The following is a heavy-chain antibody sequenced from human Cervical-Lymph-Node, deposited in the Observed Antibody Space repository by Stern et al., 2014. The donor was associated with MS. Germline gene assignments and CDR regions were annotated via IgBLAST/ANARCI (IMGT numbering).Heavy chain of an antibody. CDR1: GFSLNTGGMS. J-gene: IGHJ3*01. CDR3: ARIAGMTYGLDA. D-gene: IGHD4-17*01. V-gene: IGHV2-70*13. CDR2: LYCDATK. Sequence: QVTLKESGPALVKPTQTLTLTCTFSGFSLNTGGMSVTWIRQTPGKDLEWRALLYCDATKYYTTSLKTRLTVSKDTSKNKVVLKMTSVGPADTGTYFCARIAGMTYGLDAWGQGTMVTVSS.